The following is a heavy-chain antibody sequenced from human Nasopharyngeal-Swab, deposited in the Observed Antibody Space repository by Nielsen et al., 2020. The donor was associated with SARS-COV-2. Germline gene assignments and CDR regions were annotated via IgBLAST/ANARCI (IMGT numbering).Heavy chain of an antibody. V-gene: IGHV3-7*05. CDR1: GFTFTDYP. D-gene: IGHD3-10*01. J-gene: IGHJ4*02. CDR3: ARAGRHCDSGSCHPWGC. Sequence: GESLKISCAASGFTFTDYPMSWVRQAPGKGLEWVANIKKDGSEKYYADAVRGRFTISRDDANNFLYLQMNSLRPEDTAVYYCARAGRHCDSGSCHPWGCWGRGTLVTVSS. CDR2: IKKDGSEK.